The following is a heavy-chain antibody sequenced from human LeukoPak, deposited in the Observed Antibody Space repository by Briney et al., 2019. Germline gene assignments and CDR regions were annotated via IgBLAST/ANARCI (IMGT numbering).Heavy chain of an antibody. Sequence: GGSLRLSCAASGFIFSNFGMHWVRQAPGKGLEWATFISYDGSNEYYADSVKGRFTISRDSSKNTLYLQMNSLRVEDTAVYYCARGYSVRGDYWGQGTLVTVSS. CDR1: GFIFSNFG. J-gene: IGHJ4*02. CDR2: ISYDGSNE. CDR3: ARGYSVRGDY. V-gene: IGHV3-33*05. D-gene: IGHD2-21*01.